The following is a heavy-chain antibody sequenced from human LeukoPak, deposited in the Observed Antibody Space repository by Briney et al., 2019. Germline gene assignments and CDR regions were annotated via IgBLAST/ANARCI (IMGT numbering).Heavy chain of an antibody. J-gene: IGHJ5*02. Sequence: SETLSLTCAVYGGSFSGYYWSWIRQPPGKGLEWIGEINHSGSTNYNPSLKSRVTISVDTSKNQFSLKLSSVTAADTAVYYCARAIATYYYDSSGLNWFDPWGQGTLVTVSS. D-gene: IGHD3-22*01. V-gene: IGHV4-34*01. CDR3: ARAIATYYYDSSGLNWFDP. CDR2: INHSGST. CDR1: GGSFSGYY.